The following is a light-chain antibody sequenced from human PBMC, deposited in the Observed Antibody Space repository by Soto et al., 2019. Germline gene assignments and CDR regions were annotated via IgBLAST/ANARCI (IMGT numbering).Light chain of an antibody. CDR3: QQRGKWPST. V-gene: IGKV3D-20*02. J-gene: IGKJ2*02. CDR1: QSLSNDY. Sequence: EIVLTQSPGTLSLSPGETATLSCRASQSLSNDYLAWYQQKPGQAPRLLIYGASSRATGIPDRFSGSGSGTDFTLSIRRLEPEDFAVYYCQQRGKWPSTFGPGTKVEMK. CDR2: GAS.